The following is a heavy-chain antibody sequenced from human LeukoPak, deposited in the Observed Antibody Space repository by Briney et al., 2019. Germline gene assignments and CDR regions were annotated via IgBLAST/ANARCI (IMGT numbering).Heavy chain of an antibody. CDR2: IRYDGSNK. J-gene: IGHJ4*02. Sequence: GGSLRLYCAASGFTFSSYGMHWVRQAPGKGLEWVAFIRYDGSNKYYADSVKGRFTISRDNSKNTLYLQMNSLRAEDTAVYYCANAHDFWSGYCDYWGRGTLVTVSS. CDR3: ANAHDFWSGYCDY. CDR1: GFTFSSYG. D-gene: IGHD3-3*01. V-gene: IGHV3-30*02.